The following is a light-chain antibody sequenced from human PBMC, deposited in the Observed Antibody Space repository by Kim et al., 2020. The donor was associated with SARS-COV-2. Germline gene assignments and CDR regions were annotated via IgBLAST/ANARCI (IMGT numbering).Light chain of an antibody. Sequence: DIQLTQSPSSVSASVGDRVTITCRASQDISNYVAWFQKKPGKAPKSLIYAASILQSGVPSRFSGSGSGTDFTLTINSLHPEDFATYYCQHYNDYPWTFGQGTKVDIK. CDR1: QDISNY. J-gene: IGKJ1*01. V-gene: IGKV1-16*01. CDR2: AAS. CDR3: QHYNDYPWT.